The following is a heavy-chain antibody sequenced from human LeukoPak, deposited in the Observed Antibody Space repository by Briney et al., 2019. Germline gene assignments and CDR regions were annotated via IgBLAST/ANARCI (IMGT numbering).Heavy chain of an antibody. D-gene: IGHD6-19*01. V-gene: IGHV3-23*01. CDR2: IGGSGDNT. J-gene: IGHJ4*02. Sequence: GRCLSPSCAASGFTFNRNAISWVRQAPGKGLEWVSTIGGSGDNTFYAASVKGRFTISRENSKNMLHLQISSLTGEDTALYYCVRRGDASSGWGDHDYWGQGALVTVSS. CDR3: VRRGDASSGWGDHDY. CDR1: GFTFNRNA.